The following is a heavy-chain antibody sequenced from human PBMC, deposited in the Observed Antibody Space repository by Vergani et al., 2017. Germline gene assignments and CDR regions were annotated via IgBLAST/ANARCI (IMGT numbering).Heavy chain of an antibody. V-gene: IGHV1-3*01. D-gene: IGHD3-22*01. J-gene: IGHJ1*01. CDR2: INAGNGNT. CDR1: GYTFTSYA. CDR3: AREPMIVPSGAEYFQH. Sequence: QVQLVQSGAEVKKPGASVKVSCKASGYTFTSYAMHWVRQAPGQRLEWMGWINAGNGNTKYSQKFQGRVTITRDTSASTAYMELRSLRSDDTAVYYCAREPMIVPSGAEYFQHWGQGTLVTVSS.